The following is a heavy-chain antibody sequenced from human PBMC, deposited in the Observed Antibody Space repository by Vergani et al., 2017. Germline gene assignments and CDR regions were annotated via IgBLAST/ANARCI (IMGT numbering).Heavy chain of an antibody. CDR3: TTDNQQSSLGHXSVTNCYGGVFDI. Sequence: EVQLLQSGGGVIQPGGSVRLSCAASGFTFSACPMTWVRQAPGKGLEWVSAISARYPSTYYADSVKGRFTISRDNSKNMLYLQMNSLKTEDTAVYYCTTDNQQSSLGHXSVTNCYGGVFDIWGQGTVVTVSS. CDR1: GFTFSACP. V-gene: IGHV3-23*01. J-gene: IGHJ3*02. CDR2: ISARYPST. D-gene: IGHD2-15*01.